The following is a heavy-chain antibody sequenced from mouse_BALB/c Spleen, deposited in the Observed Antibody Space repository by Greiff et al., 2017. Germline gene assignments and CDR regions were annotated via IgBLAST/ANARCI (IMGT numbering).Heavy chain of an antibody. Sequence: VQLQQPGAELVKPGASVKLSCKASGYTFTSYYMYWVKQRPGQGLEWIGGINPSNGGTNFNEKFKSKATLTVDKSSSTAYMQLSSLTSEDSAVYYCTRGLGRWYFDVWGAGTTVTVSS. D-gene: IGHD4-1*01. CDR1: GYTFTSYY. J-gene: IGHJ1*01. CDR3: TRGLGRWYFDV. V-gene: IGHV1S81*02. CDR2: INPSNGGT.